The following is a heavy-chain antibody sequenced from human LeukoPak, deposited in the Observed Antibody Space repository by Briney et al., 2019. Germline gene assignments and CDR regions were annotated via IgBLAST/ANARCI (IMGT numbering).Heavy chain of an antibody. CDR1: GGTFSSYA. CDR2: IIPILGIA. Sequence: ASVKVSCKASGGTFSSYAISWVRQAPGRGLEWMGRIIPILGIANYAQKFQGRVTITADKSTSTAYMELSSLRSEDTAVYYCARPWGNYYDSSGWDYWGQGTLVTVSS. D-gene: IGHD3-22*01. CDR3: ARPWGNYYDSSGWDY. V-gene: IGHV1-69*04. J-gene: IGHJ4*02.